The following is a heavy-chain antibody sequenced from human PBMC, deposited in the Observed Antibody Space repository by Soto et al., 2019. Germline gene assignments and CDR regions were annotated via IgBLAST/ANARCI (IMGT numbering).Heavy chain of an antibody. CDR1: GGSISSGGYY. CDR2: IYYSGST. CDR3: ARYRGSGDYGVDY. Sequence: SETLSLTCTVSGGSISSGGYYWSWIRQHPGKGLEWIGYIYYSGSTYYNPSLKSRVTISFDTSKNQFSLKLSSVTAADTAVYYCARYRGSGDYGVDYWGQGTLVTVSS. V-gene: IGHV4-31*02. J-gene: IGHJ4*02. D-gene: IGHD4-17*01.